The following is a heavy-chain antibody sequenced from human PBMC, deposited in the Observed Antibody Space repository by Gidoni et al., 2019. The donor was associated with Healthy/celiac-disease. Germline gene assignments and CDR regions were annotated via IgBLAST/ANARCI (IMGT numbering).Heavy chain of an antibody. V-gene: IGHV5-51*01. J-gene: IGHJ4*02. Sequence: EVQLVQSGAEVKKLGESLKISCKGSGYSFTSYWIGWVRQMPGKGLEWMGIIYPGDSDTRYSPSFQGQVTISADKSISTAYLQWSSLKASDTAMYYCARHDLAAFTPSNLDYWGQGTLVTVSS. CDR1: GYSFTSYW. CDR3: ARHDLAAFTPSNLDY. D-gene: IGHD2-21*01. CDR2: IYPGDSDT.